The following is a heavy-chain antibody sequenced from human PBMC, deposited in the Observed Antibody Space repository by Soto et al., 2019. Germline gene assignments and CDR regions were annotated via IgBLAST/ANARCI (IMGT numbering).Heavy chain of an antibody. D-gene: IGHD6-25*01. V-gene: IGHV3-11*01. CDR2: ISSSGSTI. Sequence: PGESLRLSCAASGFTFRDYYMSCIRQAPGKGLEWVSYISSSGSTIYYPDSVKGRFTIARDNPKNSLYLQMNSLRAEDTAVYYCARQADLFDFCGQRSLVIGSS. J-gene: IGHJ4*02. CDR3: ARQADLFDF. CDR1: GFTFRDYY.